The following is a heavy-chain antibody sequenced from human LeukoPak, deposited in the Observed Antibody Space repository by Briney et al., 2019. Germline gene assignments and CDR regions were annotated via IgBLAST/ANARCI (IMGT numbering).Heavy chain of an antibody. D-gene: IGHD3-16*02. CDR2: IKQAGSEK. Sequence: GGSLRLSCAASGFTFRSYWMSWVRQAPGKGLEWVANIKQAGSEKYYVDSVKGRFTISRDNAKNSLYLQMNSLRAEDTAVYYCARLREITFGGVIGIDYWGQGTLVTVSS. CDR3: ARLREITFGGVIGIDY. V-gene: IGHV3-7*01. CDR1: GFTFRSYW. J-gene: IGHJ4*02.